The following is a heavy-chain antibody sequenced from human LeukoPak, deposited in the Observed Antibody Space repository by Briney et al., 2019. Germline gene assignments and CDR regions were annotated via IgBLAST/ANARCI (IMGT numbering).Heavy chain of an antibody. CDR1: GYTFTSYA. J-gene: IGHJ4*02. CDR3: ARVLGYCSSTSCQGDY. CDR2: INPNSGGT. D-gene: IGHD2-2*01. V-gene: IGHV1-2*02. Sequence: ASVKVSCKASGYTFTSYAMNWVRQAPGQGLEWMGWINPNSGGTNYAQKFQGRVTMTRDTSISTAYMELSRLRSDDTAVYYCARVLGYCSSTSCQGDYWGQGTLVAVSS.